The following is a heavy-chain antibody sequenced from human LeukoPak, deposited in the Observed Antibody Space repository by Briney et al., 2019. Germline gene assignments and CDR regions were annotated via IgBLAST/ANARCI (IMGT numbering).Heavy chain of an antibody. D-gene: IGHD3-10*01. Sequence: GGSLRLSCAASGFTFRNYVIHWVRQAPGKGLEWVAVTSSDLNVKLYADSVKGRFTISRGNSRSTLYLQMNSLRPEDTAIYYCAREGYYGSGSPPSLYFDYWGQGTLVTVSS. V-gene: IGHV3-30-3*01. CDR1: GFTFRNYV. J-gene: IGHJ4*02. CDR2: TSSDLNVK. CDR3: AREGYYGSGSPPSLYFDY.